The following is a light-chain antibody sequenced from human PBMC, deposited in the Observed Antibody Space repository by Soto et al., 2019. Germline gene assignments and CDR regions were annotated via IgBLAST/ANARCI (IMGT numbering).Light chain of an antibody. V-gene: IGKV2-28*01. J-gene: IGKJ4*01. Sequence: DIVMTQSPLSLPVTPGEPASISCRSSQSLLHSNGYNYLDWYLQKPGQSPQLLIYLGSNQASGVPDRVSGSVSGTDFKLKISRVEAEDVGVYYCMQALQTPLTFGGGTKVEIK. CDR2: LGS. CDR1: QSLLHSNGYNY. CDR3: MQALQTPLT.